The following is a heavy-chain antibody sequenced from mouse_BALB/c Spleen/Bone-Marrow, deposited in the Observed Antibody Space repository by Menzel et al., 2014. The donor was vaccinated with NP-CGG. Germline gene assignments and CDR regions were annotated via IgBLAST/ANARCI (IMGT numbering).Heavy chain of an antibody. CDR2: ISGGGSYT. D-gene: IGHD2-4*01. Sequence: EVQLQQSGGGLVKSGGSLKLSCAASGFTFSNYGMSWVRQTPEKRLEWVATISGGGSYTFYSDSVKGRFTISRDNAKNNRYLQLSSLRSEDTALYYCARHAYYDQTEVSFVYWGQGTLVTVSA. CDR3: ARHAYYDQTEVSFVY. J-gene: IGHJ3*01. CDR1: GFTFSNYG. V-gene: IGHV5-9-2*01.